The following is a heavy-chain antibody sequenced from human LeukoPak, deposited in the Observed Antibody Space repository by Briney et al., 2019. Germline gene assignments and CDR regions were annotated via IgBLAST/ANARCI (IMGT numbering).Heavy chain of an antibody. D-gene: IGHD6-6*01. CDR3: ASRFSSSSDY. V-gene: IGHV1-69*13. Sequence: ASVRVSCKASGYTFTSYYMHWVRQAPGQGLEWMGGIIPIFGTANYAQKFQGRVTITADESTSTAYMELSSLRSEDTAVYYCASRFSSSSDYWGQGTLVTVSS. CDR2: IIPIFGTA. CDR1: GYTFTSYY. J-gene: IGHJ4*02.